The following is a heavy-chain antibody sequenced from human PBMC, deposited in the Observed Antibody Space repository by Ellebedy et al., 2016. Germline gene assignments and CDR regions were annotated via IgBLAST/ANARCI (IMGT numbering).Heavy chain of an antibody. CDR2: IYYTWST. CDR3: ARDVGAFDI. V-gene: IGHV4-59*02. CDR1: GDSVRNYY. J-gene: IGHJ3*02. Sequence: SETLSLTCTVSGDSVRNYYWSWIRQPPGKGLEWIGYIYYTWSTSYNPSLKSRVTISADTSKNEVSLKLTSVTPADTAMYYCARDVGAFDIWGQGTMVSVSS.